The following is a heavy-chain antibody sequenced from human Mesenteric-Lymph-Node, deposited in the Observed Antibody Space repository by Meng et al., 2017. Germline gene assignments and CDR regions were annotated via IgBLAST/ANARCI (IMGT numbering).Heavy chain of an antibody. D-gene: IGHD1-14*01. CDR3: ERDVTGNYFDY. CDR1: GGSISSYY. Sequence: SETLSLTCTVSGGSISSYYWSWIRQPPGKGLEWIGYIYYSGSTNYNPSLKSRVTISVDTSKNQFSLKLSSVTAADTAVYYCERDVTGNYFDYWGQGTLVTVSS. CDR2: IYYSGST. J-gene: IGHJ4*02. V-gene: IGHV4-59*01.